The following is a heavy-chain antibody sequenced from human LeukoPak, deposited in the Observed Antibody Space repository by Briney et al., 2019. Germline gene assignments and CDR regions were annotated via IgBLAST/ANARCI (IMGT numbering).Heavy chain of an antibody. CDR2: IIPIFETT. J-gene: IGHJ5*02. Sequence: SVKVSCKASGGTFSNSAFSWVRQAPGQGLEWMGGIIPIFETTHYAQKFQGRVTITAHESTGTAYMDLRGLRSEDTAMYDCATSRRIHGSGLAVRYSWLYPWGQGTLVTVSS. CDR3: ATSRRIHGSGLAVRYSWLYP. D-gene: IGHD3-10*01. CDR1: GGTFSNSA. V-gene: IGHV1-69*13.